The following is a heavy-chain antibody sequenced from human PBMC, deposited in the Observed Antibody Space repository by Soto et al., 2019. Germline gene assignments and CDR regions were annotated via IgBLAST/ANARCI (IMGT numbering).Heavy chain of an antibody. CDR3: AKDPCAGYYYYFDS. D-gene: IGHD5-12*01. Sequence: SLRLSCEGSGFTFGDSAMRWVRHAQGKGLEWVSCIRWNSGAKGYADSVKGRLTISRDNAKMSLYPQTNSRRPDDTPLYCWAKDPCAGYYYYFDSWGQGTLVTVSS. CDR1: GFTFGDSA. CDR2: IRWNSGAK. J-gene: IGHJ4*02. V-gene: IGHV3-9*01.